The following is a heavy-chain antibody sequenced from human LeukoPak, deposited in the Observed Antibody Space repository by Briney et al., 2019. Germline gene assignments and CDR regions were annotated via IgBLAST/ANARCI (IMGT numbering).Heavy chain of an antibody. D-gene: IGHD5-18*01. CDR3: ARLADQLWLPGYYFDY. CDR2: VNHSGST. V-gene: IGHV4-34*01. J-gene: IGHJ4*02. CDR1: GGSFGDFY. Sequence: PSETLSLTCAVYGGSFGDFYWTWIRQTPEKGLKWIGEVNHSGSTNYNPSLKSRVTISVDTSKKQFNLKLRSVTAADTAVYYCARLADQLWLPGYYFDYWGQGTLVTVSS.